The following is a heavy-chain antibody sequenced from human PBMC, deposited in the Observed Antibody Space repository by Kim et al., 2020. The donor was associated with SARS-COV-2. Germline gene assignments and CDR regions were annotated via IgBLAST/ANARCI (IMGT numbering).Heavy chain of an antibody. CDR3: ARDVIAVAAPGATYYYYYGMAV. D-gene: IGHD6-19*01. J-gene: IGHJ6*01. Sequence: GGSLRLPCAASGFTFSSYSMNWVRQAPGKGLEWVSSISSSSSYIYYADSVKGRFTISRDNAKNSLYLQMNSLRAEDTAVYYCARDVIAVAAPGATYYYYYGMAVWGQGTAVTVSS. V-gene: IGHV3-21*01. CDR1: GFTFSSYS. CDR2: ISSSSSYI.